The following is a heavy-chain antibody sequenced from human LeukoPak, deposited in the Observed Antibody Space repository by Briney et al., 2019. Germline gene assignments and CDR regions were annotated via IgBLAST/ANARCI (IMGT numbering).Heavy chain of an antibody. CDR2: IYYSGST. CDR1: GGYISSYY. J-gene: IGHJ4*02. D-gene: IGHD3-10*01. Sequence: SSETLSLTCSVSGGYISSYYWSWIRQPPGKGLEWIGYIYYSGSTNYNPSLKSRVTISVDTSKNQSSLKLTSVTAADTAVYYCARLTPDGSGLDYWGQGTLVTVSS. CDR3: ARLTPDGSGLDY. V-gene: IGHV4-59*01.